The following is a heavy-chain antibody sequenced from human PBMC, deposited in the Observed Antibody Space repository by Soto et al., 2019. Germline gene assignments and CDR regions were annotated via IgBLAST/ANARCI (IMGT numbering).Heavy chain of an antibody. CDR1: GFSLSNARMG. CDR2: IFSNDEK. Sequence: QVTLQESGPVLVKPTETLTLTCTVSGFSLSNARMGVSWIRQPPGKALEWLAHIFSNDEKSYSTSLKSRLTIPKDTSKSQVVLTMTNMDPVDTATYYCARIRIAAAGTYWFDPWGQGTLVTVSS. CDR3: ARIRIAAAGTYWFDP. D-gene: IGHD6-13*01. J-gene: IGHJ5*02. V-gene: IGHV2-26*01.